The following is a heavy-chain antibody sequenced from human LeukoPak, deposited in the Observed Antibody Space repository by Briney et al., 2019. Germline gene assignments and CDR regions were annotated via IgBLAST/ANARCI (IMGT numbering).Heavy chain of an antibody. CDR2: IYHSGST. CDR3: ASTEIVVVPAAIRDYYYYMDV. D-gene: IGHD2-2*01. Sequence: SETLSLTCAVSGYSISSGYYWGWIRQPPGKGLEWIGSIYHSGSTYYNPSLKSRVTISVDTSKNQFSLKLSSVTAADTAVYYCASTEIVVVPAAIRDYYYYMDVWGKGTTVTVSS. J-gene: IGHJ6*03. V-gene: IGHV4-38-2*01. CDR1: GYSISSGYY.